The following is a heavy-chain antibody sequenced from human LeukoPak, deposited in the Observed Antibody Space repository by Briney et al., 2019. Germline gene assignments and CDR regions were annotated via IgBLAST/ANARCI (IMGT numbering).Heavy chain of an antibody. CDR3: ARVPVVVVPAATYFDY. Sequence: ASVKVSCKASGYTLTGYYMHWVRQAPGQGLEWMGWINPNSGGTNYAQKFQGRVTMTRDTSISTAYMELSSLRSDDTAVYYCARVPVVVVPAATYFDYWGQGTLVTVSS. J-gene: IGHJ4*02. V-gene: IGHV1-2*02. CDR2: INPNSGGT. D-gene: IGHD2-2*01. CDR1: GYTLTGYY.